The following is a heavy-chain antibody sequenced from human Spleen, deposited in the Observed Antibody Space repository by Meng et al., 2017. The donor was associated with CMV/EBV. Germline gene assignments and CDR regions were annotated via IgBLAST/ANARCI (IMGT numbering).Heavy chain of an antibody. CDR1: GYTFTGYY. CDR2: INPNSGGT. Sequence: ASVKVSCKASGYTFTGYYMHWVRQAPGQGLEWMGWINPNSGGTNYAQKFQGRVTMTRDTSISTAYMELSSLRSEDTAVYYCAREREQWNNYGMDVWGQGTTVTVSS. CDR3: AREREQWNNYGMDV. J-gene: IGHJ6*02. D-gene: IGHD6-19*01. V-gene: IGHV1-2*02.